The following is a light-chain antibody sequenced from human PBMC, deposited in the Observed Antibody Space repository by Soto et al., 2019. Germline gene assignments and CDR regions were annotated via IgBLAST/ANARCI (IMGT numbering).Light chain of an antibody. CDR3: RSYTSSSFYV. CDR1: SSDVGGYNY. Sequence: QSALTQPASVSGTPGQSITISCTGTSSDVGGYNYVSWYQQVPGKAPNLMIYDVSDRPSGDSNPFSDSKSGNTTSLTIYGPQAEDQADYYCRSYTSSSFYVFGAGTQVTAL. CDR2: DVS. V-gene: IGLV2-14*01. J-gene: IGLJ1*01.